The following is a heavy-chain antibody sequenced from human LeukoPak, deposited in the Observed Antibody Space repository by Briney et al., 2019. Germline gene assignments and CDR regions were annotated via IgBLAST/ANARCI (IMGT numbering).Heavy chain of an antibody. CDR3: AKDLYYGGDY. CDR1: GFTFSSYS. Sequence: PGGSLRLSCAASGFTFSSYSMNWVRQAPGKGLEWVSYISSSSSTIYYADSVKGRFTISRDNAKNSLYLQMNSLRAEDTAVYYCAKDLYYGGDYWGQGTLVTVSS. D-gene: IGHD4-23*01. CDR2: ISSSSSTI. J-gene: IGHJ4*02. V-gene: IGHV3-48*04.